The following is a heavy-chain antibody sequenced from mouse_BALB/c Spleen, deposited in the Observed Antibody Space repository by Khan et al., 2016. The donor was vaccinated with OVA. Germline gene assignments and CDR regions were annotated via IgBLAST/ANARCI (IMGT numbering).Heavy chain of an antibody. CDR2: ISNGGSYT. CDR3: ARRGGFNPYFAMDY. V-gene: IGHV5-9*02. Sequence: EVELVESGGGLVKPGGSLKLSCAASGFAFSSYDMSWVRQTPERRLEWVTLISNGGSYTNYPDSVKGRFTISRDNARNTLYLQVSSLRSEDTALYYYARRGGFNPYFAMDYWGQGTSVTVSS. J-gene: IGHJ4*01. CDR1: GFAFSSYD.